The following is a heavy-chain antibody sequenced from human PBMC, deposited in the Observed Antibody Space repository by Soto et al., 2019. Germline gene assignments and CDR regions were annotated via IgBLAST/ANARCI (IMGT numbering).Heavy chain of an antibody. CDR2: IYNNGGS. V-gene: IGHV4-30-2*01. CDR1: GASISSGDYA. CDR3: ARGDKNNDYYFDH. Sequence: QLQLQESGSGLVKPSQTLSLTCVVSGASISSGDYAWNWVRQPPGTGLEWLGYIYNNGGSYYNPSLKSRVTISLDRSQNHFSLRLNSVTAADTALYFCARGDKNNDYYFDHWGQGTLVTVTP. D-gene: IGHD3-16*01. J-gene: IGHJ4*02.